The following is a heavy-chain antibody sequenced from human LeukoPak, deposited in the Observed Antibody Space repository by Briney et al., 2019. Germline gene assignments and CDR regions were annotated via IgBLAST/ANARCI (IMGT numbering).Heavy chain of an antibody. J-gene: IGHJ3*02. V-gene: IGHV4-61*07. Sequence: LWSRVTISGDTSNNQVSLKLSSVTAADTAVYYCARQVGGAYFQRVGAFDIWGQGTMVAVSS. D-gene: IGHD4/OR15-4a*01. CDR3: ARQVGGAYFQRVGAFDI.